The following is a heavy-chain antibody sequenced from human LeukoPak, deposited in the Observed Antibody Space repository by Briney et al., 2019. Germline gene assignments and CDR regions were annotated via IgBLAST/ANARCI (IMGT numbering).Heavy chain of an antibody. CDR3: ARVFYDSSGYYGPFDY. V-gene: IGHV4-4*02. CDR2: IYHSGST. J-gene: IGHJ4*02. Sequence: PSGTLSLTCAVSGGSISSSNWWSWVRQPPGKGLEWIGEIYHSGSTNYNPSLKSRVTISVDKSKNQFSLKLSSVTAADTAVYYCARVFYDSSGYYGPFDYWGQGTLVTVSS. D-gene: IGHD3-22*01. CDR1: GGSISSSNW.